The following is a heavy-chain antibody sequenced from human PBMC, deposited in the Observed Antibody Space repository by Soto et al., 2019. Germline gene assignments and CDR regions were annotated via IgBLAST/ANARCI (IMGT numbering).Heavy chain of an antibody. CDR3: ARHWVSDIVGATDAFDI. V-gene: IGHV5-10-1*01. Sequence: PGESLKISCKGSGYSFTSYWISWVRQMPGKGLEWMGSIDPSDSYTKYSPSSQGHVTISADKSISTAYLQWSSLKASDTAMYYCARHWVSDIVGATDAFDIWGQGTMVTVSS. CDR2: IDPSDSYT. J-gene: IGHJ3*02. D-gene: IGHD1-26*01. CDR1: GYSFTSYW.